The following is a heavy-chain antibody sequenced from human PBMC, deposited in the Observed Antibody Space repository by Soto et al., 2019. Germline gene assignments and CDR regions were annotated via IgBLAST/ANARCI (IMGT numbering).Heavy chain of an antibody. J-gene: IGHJ4*02. CDR3: AKADGQQWLLPHLEN. Sequence: EVQLLESGGGLVRPGESLRLSCAASGFNFNKYAMSWVRQAPGEGLEWVSGISCCGGTASYADSVKGRLTIARDDAKNTLYLDMNRLRVEDTAEYYCAKADGQQWLLPHLENWGRGTLVTVS. CDR1: GFNFNKYA. D-gene: IGHD6-19*01. V-gene: IGHV3-23*01. CDR2: ISCCGGTA.